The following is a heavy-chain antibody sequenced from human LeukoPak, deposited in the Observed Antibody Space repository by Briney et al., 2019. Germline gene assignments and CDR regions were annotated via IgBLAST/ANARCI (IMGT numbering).Heavy chain of an antibody. CDR2: ISPSGGST. CDR1: GYTFTNYY. V-gene: IGHV1-46*01. D-gene: IGHD5-18*01. CDR3: ASMGTPMVGQ. Sequence: ASVKVSCKASGYTFTNYYMHWVRQAPGQGLEWMGIISPSGGSTSYAQKFQDRVTVTTDTSTSTVYMELSSLRSEDTAVYYCASMGTPMVGQWGQGTLVTVSS. J-gene: IGHJ4*02.